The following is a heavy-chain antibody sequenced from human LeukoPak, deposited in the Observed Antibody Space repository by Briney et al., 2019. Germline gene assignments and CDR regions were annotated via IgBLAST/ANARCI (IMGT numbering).Heavy chain of an antibody. CDR3: ARILRYYDSSGYSAFDI. Sequence: PGGSLRLSCAASGFTFSSYSMNWVRQAPGRGRDGVSSISSSSSYIYYADSVKGRFTISRDNAKNSLYLQMNSLRAEDTAVYYCARILRYYDSSGYSAFDIWGQGTMVTVSS. V-gene: IGHV3-21*01. D-gene: IGHD3-22*01. CDR1: GFTFSSYS. J-gene: IGHJ3*02. CDR2: ISSSSSYI.